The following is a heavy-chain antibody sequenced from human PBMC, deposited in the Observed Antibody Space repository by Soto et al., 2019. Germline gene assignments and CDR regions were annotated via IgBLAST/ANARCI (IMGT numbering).Heavy chain of an antibody. D-gene: IGHD3-10*01. CDR1: GFTFSSYA. Sequence: EVQLLESGGGLVQPGGSLRLSCAASGFTFSSYAMSWVRQAPGKGLEWVSAISGSGGSTYYADSVKGRFTISRDNSKNTLYLQMNSLRAEDTAVYYCANRSYGSGLIDYWGQGTLVTVSS. CDR2: ISGSGGST. CDR3: ANRSYGSGLIDY. J-gene: IGHJ4*02. V-gene: IGHV3-23*01.